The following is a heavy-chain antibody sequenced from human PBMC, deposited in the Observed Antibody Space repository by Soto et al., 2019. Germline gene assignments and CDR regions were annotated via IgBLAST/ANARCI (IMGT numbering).Heavy chain of an antibody. D-gene: IGHD6-19*01. Sequence: QVQLVQSGAEVKKPGASVKVSCKASGYTFTSYDINWVRQATGQGLEWMGWMNPNSGNTGYAQKFQGRVPMTRTTSISTAYMELSSLRSEDTAVYYCARVSSGWSLYYYYYGMDVWGQGTTVTVSS. CDR3: ARVSSGWSLYYYYYGMDV. J-gene: IGHJ6*02. CDR2: MNPNSGNT. V-gene: IGHV1-8*01. CDR1: GYTFTSYD.